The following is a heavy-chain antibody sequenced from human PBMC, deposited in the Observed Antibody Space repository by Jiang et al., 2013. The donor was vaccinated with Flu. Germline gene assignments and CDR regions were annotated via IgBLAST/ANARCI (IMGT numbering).Heavy chain of an antibody. CDR1: GFTFSSYS. D-gene: IGHD6-19*01. Sequence: VQLVESGGGLVKPGGSLRLSCAASGFTFSSYSMNWVRQAPGKGLEWVSSISSSSSYIYYADSVKGRFTISRDNAKNSLYLQMNSLRAEDTAVYYCARVQSSGWYRASDYWGQGTLVTVSS. CDR2: ISSSSSYI. J-gene: IGHJ4*02. CDR3: ARVQSSGWYRASDY. V-gene: IGHV3-21*01.